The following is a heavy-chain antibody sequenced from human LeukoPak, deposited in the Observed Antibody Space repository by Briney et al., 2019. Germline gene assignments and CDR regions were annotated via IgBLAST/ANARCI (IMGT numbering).Heavy chain of an antibody. Sequence: GGSLRLSCAASGFTFSSYDMHWVRQATGKGLEWVSAIGTAGDPYYPGSMKGRFTISRENAKNSLYLQMNSLRAGDTAVYYCARGGLDSYGHYFDYWGQGTLVTVSS. CDR1: GFTFSSYD. V-gene: IGHV3-13*05. CDR3: ARGGLDSYGHYFDY. J-gene: IGHJ4*02. CDR2: IGTAGDP. D-gene: IGHD5-18*01.